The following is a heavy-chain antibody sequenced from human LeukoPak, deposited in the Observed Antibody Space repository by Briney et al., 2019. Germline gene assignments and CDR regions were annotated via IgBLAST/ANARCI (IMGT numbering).Heavy chain of an antibody. CDR3: ARARDGYYFYYFDY. CDR2: ISAYNGNT. J-gene: IGHJ4*02. D-gene: IGHD5-24*01. Sequence: ASVTVTFKASGYTFTSYGISWVRQAPGQGREGMGWISAYNGNTNYAQKLQGRVTMTTDRSTSTAYMELRSLRSDDTAVYYCARARDGYYFYYFDYWGQGTLVTVSS. CDR1: GYTFTSYG. V-gene: IGHV1-18*01.